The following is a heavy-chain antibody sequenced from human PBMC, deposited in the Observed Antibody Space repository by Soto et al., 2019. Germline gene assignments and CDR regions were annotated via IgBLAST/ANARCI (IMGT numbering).Heavy chain of an antibody. CDR3: ARGDCSSTSCYWGANWFDP. CDR1: GYTFTSYG. J-gene: IGHJ5*02. V-gene: IGHV1-18*01. D-gene: IGHD2-2*01. Sequence: ASVKVSCKASGYTFTSYGIIWVRQAPGQGLEWMGWISSYNGNTVYAQNLQGRATMTTDTSKSTAYMELRSLRPDDTAVYYCARGDCSSTSCYWGANWFDPWGQGTLVTVSS. CDR2: ISSYNGNT.